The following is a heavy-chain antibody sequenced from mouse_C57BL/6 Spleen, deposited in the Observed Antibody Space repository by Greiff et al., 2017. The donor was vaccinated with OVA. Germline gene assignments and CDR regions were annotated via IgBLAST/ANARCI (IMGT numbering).Heavy chain of an antibody. CDR2: IDPEDGET. CDR1: GFNIKDYY. Sequence: VQLKESGAELVKPGASVKLSCTASGFNIKDYYMHWVKQRTEQGLEWIGRIDPEDGETKYAPKFQGKATITADTSSNTADLQLSSLTSEDTAVYYCASWYFDVWGTGTTVTVSS. J-gene: IGHJ1*03. V-gene: IGHV14-2*01. CDR3: ASWYFDV.